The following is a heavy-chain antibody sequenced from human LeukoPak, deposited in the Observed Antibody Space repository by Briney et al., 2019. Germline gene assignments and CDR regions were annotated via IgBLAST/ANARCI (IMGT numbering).Heavy chain of an antibody. CDR3: ARRWLGWGRSRGWYFDL. CDR2: IYYSGST. V-gene: IGHV4-59*08. CDR1: GGSISSHY. J-gene: IGHJ2*01. D-gene: IGHD6-19*01. Sequence: PSETLSLTCTVSGGSISSHYWSWIRQPPGKGLEWIGYIYYSGSTNYNPSLKSRVTISVDTSKNQFSLKLSSVTAADTAVYYCARRWLGWGRSRGWYFDLWGRGTLVTVSS.